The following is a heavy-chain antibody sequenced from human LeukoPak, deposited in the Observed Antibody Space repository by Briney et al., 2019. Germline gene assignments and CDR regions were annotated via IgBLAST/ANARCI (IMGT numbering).Heavy chain of an antibody. V-gene: IGHV1-8*03. CDR1: GYTFTSYD. J-gene: IGHJ4*02. Sequence: ASVKVSCKASGYTFTSYDINWVRQATGQGLEWMGWMNPNCGNTGYAQKFQGRVTITRNTSISTAYMELSSLRSEDTAVYYCARIGLSGYLYYFDYWGQGTLVTVSS. D-gene: IGHD3-3*01. CDR2: MNPNCGNT. CDR3: ARIGLSGYLYYFDY.